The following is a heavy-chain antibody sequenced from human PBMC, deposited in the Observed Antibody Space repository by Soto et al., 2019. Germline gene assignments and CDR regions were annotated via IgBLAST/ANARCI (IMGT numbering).Heavy chain of an antibody. D-gene: IGHD2-15*01. V-gene: IGHV3-48*01. Sequence: GGSLRLSCAASGFTFSSDSMNWVRQAPGKGLEWVSYISSSSSTIYYADSVKGRFTISRDNAKNSLYLQMNSLRAEDTAVYYCAREDNCSGGSCYPDPFDIWGQGTMVTVSS. CDR3: AREDNCSGGSCYPDPFDI. J-gene: IGHJ3*02. CDR1: GFTFSSDS. CDR2: ISSSSSTI.